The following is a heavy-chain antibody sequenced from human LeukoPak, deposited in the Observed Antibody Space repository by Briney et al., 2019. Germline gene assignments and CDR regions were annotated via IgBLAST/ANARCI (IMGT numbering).Heavy chain of an antibody. CDR3: ASLYSSSWYPLPLDY. J-gene: IGHJ4*02. CDR2: ISGSGGST. V-gene: IGHV3-23*01. D-gene: IGHD6-13*01. Sequence: GGSLRLSCAASGFTFSSYAMSWVRQAPGKGLEWVSAISGSGGSTYYADSVKGRFTISRDNSKNTLYLQMNSLRAEDTAVYYCASLYSSSWYPLPLDYWGQGTLVTVSS. CDR1: GFTFSSYA.